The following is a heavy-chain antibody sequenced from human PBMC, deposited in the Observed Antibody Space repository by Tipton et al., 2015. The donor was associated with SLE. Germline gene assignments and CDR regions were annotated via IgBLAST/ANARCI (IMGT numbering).Heavy chain of an antibody. J-gene: IGHJ4*02. D-gene: IGHD3-10*01. CDR2: IKQDGSEK. V-gene: IGHV3-7*03. CDR1: GFTFSSYW. CDR3: ARLKGMVRGVTFDY. Sequence: SLRLSCAASGFTFSSYWMSWVRQAPGKGLEWVANIKQDGSEKYYVDSVKGRFTISRDNAKNSLYLQMNSLRAEDTAVYYCARLKGMVRGVTFDYWGQGTLVTVSS.